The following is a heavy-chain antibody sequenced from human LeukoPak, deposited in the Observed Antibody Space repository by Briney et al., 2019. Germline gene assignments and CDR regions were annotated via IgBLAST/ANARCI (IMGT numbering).Heavy chain of an antibody. J-gene: IGHJ1*01. CDR3: AKTMYYYDSTGYYYFQH. D-gene: IGHD3-22*01. CDR2: ISGSGGST. Sequence: GGSLRLSCAASGFTFSSYAVSWVRQAPGKGLEWVSAISGSGGSTYYADSVKGRFTISRDNSKTTLYLQMNSLRAEDTAVYFCAKTMYYYDSTGYYYFQHWGQGTLVTVSS. V-gene: IGHV3-23*01. CDR1: GFTFSSYA.